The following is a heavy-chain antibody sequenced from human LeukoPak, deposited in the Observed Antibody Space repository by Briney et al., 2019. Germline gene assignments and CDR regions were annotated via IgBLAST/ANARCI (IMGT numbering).Heavy chain of an antibody. D-gene: IGHD2-2*01. CDR2: IYYSGST. CDR1: GGSMRSYY. CDR3: ARGTPVRVDY. Sequence: SETLSLTCTVSGGSMRSYYWSWIRQPPGKGLEWIGYIYYSGSTYYNPSLKSRVTISVDTSKNQFSLKLSSVTAADTAVYYCARGTPVRVDYWGQGTLVTVSS. J-gene: IGHJ4*02. V-gene: IGHV4-59*12.